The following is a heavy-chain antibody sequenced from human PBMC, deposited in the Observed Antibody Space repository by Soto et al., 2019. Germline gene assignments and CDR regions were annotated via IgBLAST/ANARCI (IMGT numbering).Heavy chain of an antibody. Sequence: PVGSLRLSCAASGFTFSSYAMSWVRQAPGKGLEWVSAISGSGGSTYYADSVKGRFTISRDNSKNTLYLQMNSLRAEDTAVYYCAKVVARPLGYFDYWGQGTLVTVSS. J-gene: IGHJ4*02. CDR3: AKVVARPLGYFDY. D-gene: IGHD6-6*01. CDR2: ISGSGGST. CDR1: GFTFSSYA. V-gene: IGHV3-23*01.